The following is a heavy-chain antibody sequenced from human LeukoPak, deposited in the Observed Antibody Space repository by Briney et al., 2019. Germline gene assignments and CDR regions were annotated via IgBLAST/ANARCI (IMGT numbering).Heavy chain of an antibody. CDR3: ARELGYCSGGSCSHYCFDY. V-gene: IGHV3-7*01. CDR1: GFTFSSYW. Sequence: GGSLRLSCAASGFTFSSYWMSWVRLAPGKGLEWVADIKQDGTEQYYVDSVKGRFTISRDNAQNSLYLQINSLRAEDTAVYYCARELGYCSGGSCSHYCFDYWGQGTLVTVSS. D-gene: IGHD2-15*01. CDR2: IKQDGTEQ. J-gene: IGHJ4*02.